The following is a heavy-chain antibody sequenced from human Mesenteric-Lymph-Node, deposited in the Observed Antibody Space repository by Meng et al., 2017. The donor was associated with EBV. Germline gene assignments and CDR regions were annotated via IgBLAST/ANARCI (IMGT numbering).Heavy chain of an antibody. CDR2: ISGSGGTT. Sequence: EVHLLESGGGLVQPGASLRRSCAASGFTFNIYDINWVRQAPGRGLEWVSGISGSGGTTYYADSVKGRFSISRDNSGNTVYLQMSSLRAEDTAVYYCSNLPYSYWGQGTLVTVSS. V-gene: IGHV3-23*01. CDR1: GFTFNIYD. J-gene: IGHJ4*02. D-gene: IGHD4-11*01. CDR3: SNLPYSY.